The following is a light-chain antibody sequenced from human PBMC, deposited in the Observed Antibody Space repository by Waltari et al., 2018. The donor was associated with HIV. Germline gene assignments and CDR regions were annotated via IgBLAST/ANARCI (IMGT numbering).Light chain of an antibody. J-gene: IGKJ4*01. V-gene: IGKV1-9*01. CDR1: QNIDTY. CDR3: QQLKSYPLT. CDR2: AAS. Sequence: DIQLPQSPALLSASVGDRVTISCRASQNIDTYLAWYRQKPGKAPELLIYAASTLQYGVSSRFSGSGSGTEFTLTISGLQPEDFATYFCQQLKSYPLTFGGGTTVE.